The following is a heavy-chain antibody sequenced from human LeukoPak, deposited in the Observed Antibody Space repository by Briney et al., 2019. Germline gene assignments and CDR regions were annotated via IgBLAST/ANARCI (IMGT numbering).Heavy chain of an antibody. CDR3: AKDAGPQQLVFFDS. CDR2: ISGSGGNM. Sequence: GGSLRLSCAASGFTFNYAWMSWVRQAPGQGLEWVSTISGSGGNMYQADSVKGRFTISRDNSRSTLYLQMSSLRAEDTAVYYCAKDAGPQQLVFFDSWGQGTLVTVSS. D-gene: IGHD6-6*01. CDR1: GFTFNYAW. J-gene: IGHJ4*02. V-gene: IGHV3-23*01.